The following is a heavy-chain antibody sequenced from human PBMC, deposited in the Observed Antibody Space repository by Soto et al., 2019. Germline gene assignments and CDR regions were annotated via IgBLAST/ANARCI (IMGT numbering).Heavy chain of an antibody. Sequence: QEQLVQSGAEVKKPGSSVKVSCKASGDTVSNLAIIWVRQAPGQGLKRMGGIIPTFGATDYAQSFQGRVSITADESTHTAYLELYSLRSEDTAIYFCARVDTSLFEGGQCFDPWGQGTLITVSS. D-gene: IGHD5-18*01. V-gene: IGHV1-69*01. CDR1: GDTVSNLA. CDR2: IIPTFGAT. CDR3: ARVDTSLFEGGQCFDP. J-gene: IGHJ5*02.